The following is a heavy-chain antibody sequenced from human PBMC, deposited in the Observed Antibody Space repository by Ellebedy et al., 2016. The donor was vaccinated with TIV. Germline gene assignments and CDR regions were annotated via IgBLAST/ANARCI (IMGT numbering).Heavy chain of an antibody. CDR3: ARYWPLDY. V-gene: IGHV3-48*01. Sequence: GESLKISXAASGFTFSSYSMIWVRQAPGKGLEWVSYITPSSNSMSYADSVKGRFTISRDNAKNSLYLQMNSLRAEDTAVYYCARYWPLDYWGQGTLVTVSS. CDR2: ITPSSNSM. D-gene: IGHD2-8*02. CDR1: GFTFSSYS. J-gene: IGHJ4*02.